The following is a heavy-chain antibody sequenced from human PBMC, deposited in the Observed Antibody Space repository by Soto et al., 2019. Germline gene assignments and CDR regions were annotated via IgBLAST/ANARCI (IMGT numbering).Heavy chain of an antibody. V-gene: IGHV1-24*01. Sequence: ASVKVSCKVSGYTLTELSMRWVRQAPGKGLEWMGGFDPEDGEAIYAQKFQGRVTMTEDTSTDTAYMELSSLRSEDTAVYYCATEYSYGYAYYYGMDVWGQGTTVTVSS. J-gene: IGHJ6*02. CDR2: FDPEDGEA. CDR1: GYTLTELS. D-gene: IGHD5-18*01. CDR3: ATEYSYGYAYYYGMDV.